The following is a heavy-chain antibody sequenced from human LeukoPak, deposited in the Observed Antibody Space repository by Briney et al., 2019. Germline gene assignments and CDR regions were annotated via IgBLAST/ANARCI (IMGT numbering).Heavy chain of an antibody. CDR3: ARDEAPIYYGSGSYHEGSGN. D-gene: IGHD3-10*01. J-gene: IGHJ4*02. Sequence: PGGSLRLSCAASGFTFSSYSMNWVRQAPGKGLEWVSSISSSSSYIYYADSVKGRFTISRDNAKNSLYLQMNSLRAEDTAVYYCARDEAPIYYGSGSYHEGSGNWGQGTLVTVSS. V-gene: IGHV3-21*01. CDR1: GFTFSSYS. CDR2: ISSSSSYI.